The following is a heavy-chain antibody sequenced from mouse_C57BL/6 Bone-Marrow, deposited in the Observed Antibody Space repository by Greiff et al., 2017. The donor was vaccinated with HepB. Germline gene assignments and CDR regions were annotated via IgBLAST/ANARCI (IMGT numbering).Heavy chain of an antibody. CDR1: GFNIKNTY. J-gene: IGHJ2*01. Sequence: VQLQQSVAELVRPGASVKLSCTASGFNIKNTYMHWVKQRPEQGLEWIGRIDPANGNTKYAPKFQGKATITADTSSNTAYLQLSSLTSEDTAIYYCARSGLFITTVVEEGGNYWGQGTTLTVSS. V-gene: IGHV14-3*01. D-gene: IGHD1-1*01. CDR3: ARSGLFITTVVEEGGNY. CDR2: IDPANGNT.